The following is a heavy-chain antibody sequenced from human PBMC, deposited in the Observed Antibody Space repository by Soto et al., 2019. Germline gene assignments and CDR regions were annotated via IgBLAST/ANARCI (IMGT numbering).Heavy chain of an antibody. D-gene: IGHD2-8*01. Sequence: GGSLTLSCAASGFTFSSYAMHWVRQAPGKGLEWVAVISYDGSNKYYADSVKGRFTISRDNSKNTLYLQMNSLRAEDTAVYYCARGLMVYAILGLWFDPWGQGTLVTVSS. CDR1: GFTFSSYA. CDR3: ARGLMVYAILGLWFDP. V-gene: IGHV3-30-3*01. J-gene: IGHJ5*02. CDR2: ISYDGSNK.